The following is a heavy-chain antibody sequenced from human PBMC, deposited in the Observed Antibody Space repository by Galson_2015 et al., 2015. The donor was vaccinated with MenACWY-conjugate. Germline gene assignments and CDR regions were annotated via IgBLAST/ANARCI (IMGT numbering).Heavy chain of an antibody. CDR1: GFTFDDYA. D-gene: IGHD1-26*01. Sequence: SLRLSCAASGFTFDDYAMHWVRQAPGKGLEWVSGISWNSANIGYADSVKGRFTISRDNAKNSLYMQMSSLRADDTALYYCAKYFTWDVTSTWSGLDVWGQGTPVTVSS. CDR3: AKYFTWDVTSTWSGLDV. V-gene: IGHV3-9*01. J-gene: IGHJ6*02. CDR2: ISWNSANI.